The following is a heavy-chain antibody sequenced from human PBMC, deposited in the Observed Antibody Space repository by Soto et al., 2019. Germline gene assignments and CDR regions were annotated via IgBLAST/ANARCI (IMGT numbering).Heavy chain of an antibody. CDR1: GFSLSASGVG. J-gene: IGHJ5*02. CDR2: IYWDDDK. D-gene: IGHD6-13*01. CDR3: AHRRIAMTQNWFDP. Sequence: SGPTLVNPPQTLTLTCTFSGFSLSASGVGVGWIRQPPGKALEWLALIYWDDDKRYSPSLKSRLTITKDTSKKQVVLTMTNMDPADTATYYCAHRRIAMTQNWFDPWGQGTLVTVSS. V-gene: IGHV2-5*02.